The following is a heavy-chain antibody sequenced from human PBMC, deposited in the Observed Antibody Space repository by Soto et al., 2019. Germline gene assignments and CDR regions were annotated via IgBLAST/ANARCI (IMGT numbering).Heavy chain of an antibody. CDR1: GGSITDYS. V-gene: IGHV4-4*07. Sequence: QVQVKESGPGLVKPSETLSLTCTVSGGSITDYSWSWIRQSAGKGLEWLGRISINGNSHYHPSLRSRVTMSIETSKNQFSLNLRSVTAADTDFYYCARESGDNWTYEVDWCQGTLVTVSS. CDR2: ISINGNS. D-gene: IGHD1-7*01. J-gene: IGHJ4*02. CDR3: ARESGDNWTYEVD.